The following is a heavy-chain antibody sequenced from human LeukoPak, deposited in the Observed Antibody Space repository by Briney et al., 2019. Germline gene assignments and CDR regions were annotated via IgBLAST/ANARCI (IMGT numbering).Heavy chain of an antibody. Sequence: GGSLRLSCAASGFTFSSYAMSWVRQAPGKGLEWVSVISGSGGSTYYADSVKGRFTISRDNSKNTLYLQMNSLRAEDTAVYYCAKLGLIVVVPAAGDYWGQGTLVTVSS. CDR3: AKLGLIVVVPAAGDY. CDR2: ISGSGGST. J-gene: IGHJ4*02. CDR1: GFTFSSYA. D-gene: IGHD2-2*01. V-gene: IGHV3-23*01.